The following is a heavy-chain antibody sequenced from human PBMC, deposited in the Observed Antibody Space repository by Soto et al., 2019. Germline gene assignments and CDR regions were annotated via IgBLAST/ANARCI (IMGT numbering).Heavy chain of an antibody. CDR2: ITSSSSYI. Sequence: GGSLRLSCAASGFTFSLYSMIWVRQAPGRGLEWVASITSSSSYIYYEDSLKGRFTISRDNAKNSLFLQLDSLRAEDTAVYFCVRARSTDSRPDYWGQGTLVTVSS. J-gene: IGHJ4*02. CDR3: VRARSTDSRPDY. CDR1: GFTFSLYS. V-gene: IGHV3-21*01. D-gene: IGHD3-22*01.